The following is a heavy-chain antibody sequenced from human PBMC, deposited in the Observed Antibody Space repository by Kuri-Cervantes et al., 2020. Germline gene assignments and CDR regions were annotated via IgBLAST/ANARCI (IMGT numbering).Heavy chain of an antibody. CDR1: GFMFSNYG. J-gene: IGHJ4*02. CDR2: IYFDGRNK. CDR3: ARVYYDILTGYYVELDY. Sequence: GGSLRLSCAASGFMFSNYGIHWVRQAPGKGLEWVAIIYFDGRNKYYADPVKGRFTISRDNAKNSLYLQMNSLRAEDTAVYYCARVYYDILTGYYVELDYWGQGTLVTVSS. D-gene: IGHD3-9*01. V-gene: IGHV3-33*03.